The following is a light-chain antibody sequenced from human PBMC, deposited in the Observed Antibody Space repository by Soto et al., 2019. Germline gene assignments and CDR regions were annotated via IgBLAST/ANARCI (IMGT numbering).Light chain of an antibody. CDR1: NIGSKN. CDR2: RDF. Sequence: SSELTQPLSVSVALGQTARITCEGDNIGSKNVHWYQQKPGQAPVLVIYRDFNRPSGIPERFSGSNSGNTATLTISRAQAGDEADFYCQVYGSSTRVIFGGGTKLTVL. V-gene: IGLV3-9*01. J-gene: IGLJ2*01. CDR3: QVYGSSTRVI.